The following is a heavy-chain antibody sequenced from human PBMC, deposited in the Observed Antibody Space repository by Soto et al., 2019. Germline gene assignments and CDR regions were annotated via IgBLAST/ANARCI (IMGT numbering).Heavy chain of an antibody. D-gene: IGHD5-18*01. CDR3: ARHADVATDMDLAYFKS. J-gene: IGHJ4*02. Sequence: SETLSLTCTVSGDSISSYYWNWIRQAPWKGPEWIGYIYYTGRPTYNPSLKSRVSISIDTSKNQFSLRLTSVTAADTAAYFCARHADVATDMDLAYFKSWGEGTLVTVSS. V-gene: IGHV4-59*08. CDR2: IYYTGRP. CDR1: GDSISSYY.